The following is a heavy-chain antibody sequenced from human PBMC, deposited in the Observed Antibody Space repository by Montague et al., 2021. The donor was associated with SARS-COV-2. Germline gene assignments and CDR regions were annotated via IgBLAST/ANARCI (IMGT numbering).Heavy chain of an antibody. CDR2: IYYSGST. CDR3: ARQRRGGLVSTPRFFDY. Sequence: SESLSLICTVSGGSISSSSYYWGWIRQPPGKGLEWIGSIYYSGSTYYNPSLKSRVTISVDTSKNQLSLKLSSVTAADTAVYYCARQRRGGLVSTPRFFDYWGQGTLVTVSS. D-gene: IGHD6-19*01. V-gene: IGHV4-39*01. J-gene: IGHJ4*02. CDR1: GGSISSSSYY.